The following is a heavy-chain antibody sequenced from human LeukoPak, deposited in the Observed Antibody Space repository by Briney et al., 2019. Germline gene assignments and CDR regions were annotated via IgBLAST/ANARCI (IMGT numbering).Heavy chain of an antibody. CDR1: GFTFSSYW. CDR2: ISWNSGSI. V-gene: IGHV3-74*01. J-gene: IGHJ3*02. Sequence: PGGSLRLSCAASGFTFSSYWMYWVRRVPGKGLEWVSGISWNSGSIAYADSVKGRFTISRDNSKNTLYLQMNSLRAEDTAVYYCAKDPDPLRIWGQGTMVTVSS. CDR3: AKDPDPLRI.